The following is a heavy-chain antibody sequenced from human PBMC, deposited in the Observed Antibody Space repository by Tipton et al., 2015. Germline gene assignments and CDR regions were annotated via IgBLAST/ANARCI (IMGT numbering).Heavy chain of an antibody. CDR1: SDSISKYY. D-gene: IGHD3-9*01. V-gene: IGHV4-59*08. CDR2: IQYSGST. Sequence: TLSLTCSVSSDSISKYYWSWIRQPPGKELEWIGYIQYSGSTNYNPSLKSRVSMSVDTSKNQISLTLTSVTAADTAVYYCACQDYDSLTRDYQTVDYWGQGTRVTVSS. CDR3: ACQDYDSLTRDYQTVDY. J-gene: IGHJ4*02.